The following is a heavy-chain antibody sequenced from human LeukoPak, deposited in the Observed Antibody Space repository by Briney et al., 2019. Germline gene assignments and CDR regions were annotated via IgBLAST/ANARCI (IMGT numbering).Heavy chain of an antibody. CDR2: ISGSGGST. V-gene: IGHV3-23*01. D-gene: IGHD2-15*01. CDR1: GFTFSSYA. Sequence: GGSLRLPCAASGFTFSSYAMSWVRQAPGKGLEWVSAISGSGGSTYYADSVKGRFTISRDNSKNTLYLQMNSLRAEDTAVYYCAKAARILGRDYYGMDVWGQGTTVTVSS. J-gene: IGHJ6*02. CDR3: AKAARILGRDYYGMDV.